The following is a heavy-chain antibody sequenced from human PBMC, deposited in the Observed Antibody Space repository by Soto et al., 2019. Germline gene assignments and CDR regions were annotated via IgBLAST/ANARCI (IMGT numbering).Heavy chain of an antibody. Sequence: PSRTLSLTCAISGDSVSGNSAAWNWIRQSPSRGLEWLGRTYYRSKWYNDYAVSVKSRITVTPDTSKNQFSLHLNSVTPEDTAVYYCAIEFPYYESSDSYFDYWGQGALVTVSS. CDR3: AIEFPYYESSDSYFDY. CDR2: TYYRSKWYN. D-gene: IGHD3-16*01. V-gene: IGHV6-1*01. CDR1: GDSVSGNSAA. J-gene: IGHJ4*02.